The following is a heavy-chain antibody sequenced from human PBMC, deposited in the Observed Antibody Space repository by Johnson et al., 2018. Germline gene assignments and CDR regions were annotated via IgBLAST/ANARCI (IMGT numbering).Heavy chain of an antibody. CDR2: ISWDGGST. J-gene: IGHJ3*02. Sequence: EVQLVESGGVVVQPGGSXRLSCAASGFTFDDYTMHWVRQAPGKGLEWVSLISWDGGSTYYADSVKGRFTISRDNSKNSLYLQMNSLRTEDTALYYCANGDSSFGAFDIWGQGTMVTVSS. V-gene: IGHV3-43*01. D-gene: IGHD3-22*01. CDR1: GFTFDDYT. CDR3: ANGDSSFGAFDI.